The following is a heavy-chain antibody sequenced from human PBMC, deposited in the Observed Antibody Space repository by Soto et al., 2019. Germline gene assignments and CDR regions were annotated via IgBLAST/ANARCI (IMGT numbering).Heavy chain of an antibody. V-gene: IGHV3-23*01. CDR1: GFIFSNYA. CDR2: VSANADGT. J-gene: IGHJ4*02. Sequence: GGSLRLSCAASGFIFSNYAMNWVRQAPGKGLEWVSFVSANADGTFYADSVKGRFSISRDNSKNTLYLQMNNLRAEDTAIYYCSKGRLSFGFWGQGTLVTVSS. CDR3: SKGRLSFGF.